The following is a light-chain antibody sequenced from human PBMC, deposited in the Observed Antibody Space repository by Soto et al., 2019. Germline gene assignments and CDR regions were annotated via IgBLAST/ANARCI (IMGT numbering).Light chain of an antibody. V-gene: IGKV3-20*01. Sequence: GERVTLSCRASQSVTNSYLTWYQRKPGQAPRLLIYGASTRATGIPARFTGSGSGTEFILTISRLEPEDFAVYYCQQYGSSGTFGQGTNVDIK. J-gene: IGKJ1*01. CDR1: QSVTNSY. CDR3: QQYGSSGT. CDR2: GAS.